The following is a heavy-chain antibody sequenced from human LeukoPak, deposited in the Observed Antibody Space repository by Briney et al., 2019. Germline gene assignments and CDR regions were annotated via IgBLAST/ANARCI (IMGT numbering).Heavy chain of an antibody. CDR1: GFTFSSYE. Sequence: GGSLRLSCAASGFTFSSYEMNWVRQAPGKGMEGVSYISSSGSTIYYADSVKGRFTISRDNANNSLYLQMNSLRAEDTAVYYCARGIYVGAYYYYYGMDVWGQGTTVTVSS. CDR3: ARGIYVGAYYYYYGMDV. D-gene: IGHD1-26*01. V-gene: IGHV3-48*03. CDR2: ISSSGSTI. J-gene: IGHJ6*02.